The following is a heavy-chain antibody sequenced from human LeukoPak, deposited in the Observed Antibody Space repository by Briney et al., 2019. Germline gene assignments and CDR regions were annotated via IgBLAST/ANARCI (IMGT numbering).Heavy chain of an antibody. CDR1: GFTFDDYA. D-gene: IGHD3-10*01. CDR3: ARVAEFGELSNCDY. Sequence: GRSLRLSCAASGFTFDDYAMHWVRQAPGKGLEWVSGISWNSGSIGYADSVKGRFTISRDNAKNSLYLQMNSLRAEDTAVYYCARVAEFGELSNCDYWGQGTLVTVSS. V-gene: IGHV3-9*01. J-gene: IGHJ4*02. CDR2: ISWNSGSI.